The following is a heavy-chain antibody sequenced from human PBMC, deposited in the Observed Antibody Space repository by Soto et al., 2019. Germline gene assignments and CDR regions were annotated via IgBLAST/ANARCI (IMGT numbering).Heavy chain of an antibody. CDR3: AKARLSRAFDI. V-gene: IGHV3-9*01. J-gene: IGHJ3*02. CDR2: ISWNSGSI. Sequence: EVQLVESGGGLVQPGRSLRLSCAASGFTFDDYAMHWVRQAPGKGLEWVSGISWNSGSIGYADSVKGRFTISRDNAKNSLYLQMNSLRAEDTALYYCAKARLSRAFDIWGQGTKVTVSS. CDR1: GFTFDDYA. D-gene: IGHD3-22*01.